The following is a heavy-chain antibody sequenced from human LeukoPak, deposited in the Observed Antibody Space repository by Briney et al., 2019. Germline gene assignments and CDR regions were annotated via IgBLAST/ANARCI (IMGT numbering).Heavy chain of an antibody. CDR3: ATNVVVPAAIRENAFDI. D-gene: IGHD2-2*02. Sequence: PSETLSLTCAVYGGSFSGYYWSWIRQPPGKGLEWIGEINHSGSTNYNPSLKSRVTISVDTSKNQFSLKLSSVTAADTAVYYCATNVVVPAAIRENAFDIWGQGTMVTVSS. V-gene: IGHV4-34*01. J-gene: IGHJ3*02. CDR1: GGSFSGYY. CDR2: INHSGST.